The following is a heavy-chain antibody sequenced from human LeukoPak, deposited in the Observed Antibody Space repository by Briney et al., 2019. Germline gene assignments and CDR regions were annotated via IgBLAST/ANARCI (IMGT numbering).Heavy chain of an antibody. D-gene: IGHD5/OR15-5a*01. Sequence: QPGGSLRLSCAASGFTFHNYAIHWVRQAPGRGLEWVSLISGDGITTYFADSVKGRFTISRDNSKSSLFLQMNSLRTEDTALYYCARDHVYGGADYWGQGTLVTVSS. CDR1: GFTFHNYA. J-gene: IGHJ4*02. V-gene: IGHV3-43*02. CDR3: ARDHVYGGADY. CDR2: ISGDGITT.